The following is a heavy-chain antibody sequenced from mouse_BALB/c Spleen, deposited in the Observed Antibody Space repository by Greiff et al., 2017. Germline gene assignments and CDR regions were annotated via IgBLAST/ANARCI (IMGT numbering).Heavy chain of an antibody. D-gene: IGHD2-3*01. CDR2: ISSGSSTI. V-gene: IGHV5-17*02. CDR3: ARNGDGYYDYYAMDY. J-gene: IGHJ4*01. Sequence: EVQGVESGGGLVQPGGSRKLSCAASGFTFSSFGMHWVRQAPEKGLEWVAYISSGSSTIYYADTVKGRFTISRDNPKNTLFLQMTSLRSEDTAMYYCARNGDGYYDYYAMDYWGQGTSVTVSS. CDR1: GFTFSSFG.